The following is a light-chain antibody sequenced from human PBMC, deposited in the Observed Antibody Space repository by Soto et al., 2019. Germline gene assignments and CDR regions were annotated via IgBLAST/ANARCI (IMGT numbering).Light chain of an antibody. CDR3: QRHESWPLT. CDR1: ESVSSN. CDR2: GAS. J-gene: IGKJ5*01. V-gene: IGKV3-11*01. Sequence: LAHSHATRSLSPGERGTRYCRARESVSSNLAWYQQKPGQAPRLLIYGASNRATGIPARFSGSGSGTDFTLTISSLEPEEFAVYYCQRHESWPLTFGEGTRLEIK.